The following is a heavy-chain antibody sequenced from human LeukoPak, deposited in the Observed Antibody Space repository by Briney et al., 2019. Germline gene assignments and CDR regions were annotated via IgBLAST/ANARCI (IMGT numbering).Heavy chain of an antibody. CDR1: GGTFSSYA. D-gene: IGHD5-12*01. V-gene: IGHV1-69*05. CDR3: ASLLVGVATIDFDY. J-gene: IGHJ4*02. CDR2: IIPIFGTA. Sequence: ASVKVSCKASGGTFSSYAISWVRQAPGQGLEWMGRIIPIFGTANYAQKFQGRVTITTDESTSTAYMELSSLRSEDTAVYYCASLLVGVATIDFDYWGQGTLVTVSS.